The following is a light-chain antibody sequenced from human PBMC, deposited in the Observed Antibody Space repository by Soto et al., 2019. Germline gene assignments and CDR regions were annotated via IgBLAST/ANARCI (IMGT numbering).Light chain of an antibody. V-gene: IGLV2-8*01. Sequence: QSALTQPPSASGSPGQSVTISCTGTSSDVGGYNYVSWYLQHPGKAPKLMIYEVSKRPSGVPDRFSGSKSGNTASLTVSGLQAEDEADYYCSSYAGSNGVFGTGTKVTVL. J-gene: IGLJ1*01. CDR3: SSYAGSNGV. CDR2: EVS. CDR1: SSDVGGYNY.